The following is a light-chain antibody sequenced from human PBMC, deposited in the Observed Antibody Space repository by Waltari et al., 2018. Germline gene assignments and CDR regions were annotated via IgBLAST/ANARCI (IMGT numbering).Light chain of an antibody. CDR3: CSYAGSYTS. CDR1: SSAVGGYNY. CDR2: DVS. V-gene: IGLV2-11*01. Sequence: QSALTQPRSVSGSPGQPVPISCTGTSSAVGGYNYVSWYQQHPGKAPKLMIYDVSKRPSGVPDRFSGSKSGNTASLTISGLQAEDEADYYCCSYAGSYTSFGTGTKVTVL. J-gene: IGLJ1*01.